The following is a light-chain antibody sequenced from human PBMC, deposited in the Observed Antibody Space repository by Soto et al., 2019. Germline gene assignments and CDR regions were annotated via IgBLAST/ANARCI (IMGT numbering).Light chain of an antibody. CDR1: QSVSRH. CDR2: GAS. J-gene: IGKJ4*01. V-gene: IGKV3-15*01. CDR3: HQYNNWPHT. Sequence: EIVMTQSPATLSVSPGERATLSCRASQSVSRHLAWYQQKPGQAPRLLIYGASTRATGIPARFSGSGSGTEFTRTISSLQAEDFAVYYCHQYNNWPHTFGGGTKVEIK.